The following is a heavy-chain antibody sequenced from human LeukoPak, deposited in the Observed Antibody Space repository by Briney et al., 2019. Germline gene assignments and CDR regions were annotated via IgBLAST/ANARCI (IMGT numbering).Heavy chain of an antibody. CDR3: ARRGYSYGYDY. CDR2: IKQDGSEK. Sequence: GGSLRLSCAAPGFTFSSYWMSWVRQAPGKGLEWVANIKQDGSEKYYVDSVKGRFTISRDNAKNSLYLQMNSLRAEDTAVYYCARRGYSYGYDYWGQGTLVTVSS. D-gene: IGHD5-18*01. J-gene: IGHJ4*02. CDR1: GFTFSSYW. V-gene: IGHV3-7*01.